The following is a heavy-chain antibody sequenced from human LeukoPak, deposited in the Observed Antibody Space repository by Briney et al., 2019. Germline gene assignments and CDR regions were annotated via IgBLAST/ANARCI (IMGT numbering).Heavy chain of an antibody. CDR3: AKGGSGDNYFDC. V-gene: IGHV3-33*06. D-gene: IGHD2-15*01. CDR1: GFTFSSYA. Sequence: GGSLRLSCAASGFTFSSYAMSWVRQAPGKGLEWVAVIWYDGSNKYYADSVKGRFTISRDNSKNTLYLQMNSPRAEDTAVYYCAKGGSGDNYFDCWGQGTLVTVSS. CDR2: IWYDGSNK. J-gene: IGHJ4*02.